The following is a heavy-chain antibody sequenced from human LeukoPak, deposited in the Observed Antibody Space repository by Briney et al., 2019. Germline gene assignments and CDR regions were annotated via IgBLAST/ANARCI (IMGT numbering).Heavy chain of an antibody. Sequence: ASVKVSCKASGYTFTSYAMHWVRQAPGQRLEWMGWINAGNGNTKYSQKFQGRVTMTRDTSTSTVYMELSSLRSEDTAVYYCARDPGNGDYVFDYWGQGTLVTVSS. CDR3: ARDPGNGDYVFDY. D-gene: IGHD4-17*01. V-gene: IGHV1-3*01. J-gene: IGHJ4*02. CDR1: GYTFTSYA. CDR2: INAGNGNT.